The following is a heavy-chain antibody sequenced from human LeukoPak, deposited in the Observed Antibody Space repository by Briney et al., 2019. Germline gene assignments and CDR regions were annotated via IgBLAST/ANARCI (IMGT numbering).Heavy chain of an antibody. CDR1: GFTFSRNA. Sequence: GGSLRLSCAASGFTFSRNAMHWVRQTPGKGLEWVAVISYDGSTTYYSDSVKGRFTISRDNSKNTLYLQMNRLRAEDTAVYYCSRSRPKFKDFDYWGQGTLVTVSS. V-gene: IGHV3-30*04. CDR3: SRSRPKFKDFDY. CDR2: ISYDGSTT. J-gene: IGHJ4*02.